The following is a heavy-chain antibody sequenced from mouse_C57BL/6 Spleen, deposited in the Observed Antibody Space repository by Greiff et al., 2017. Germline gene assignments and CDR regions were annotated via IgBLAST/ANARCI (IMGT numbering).Heavy chain of an antibody. CDR3: ARHGLYYGSSGAY. J-gene: IGHJ3*01. D-gene: IGHD1-1*01. CDR1: GYTFTSYW. Sequence: QVQLQQPGAELVKPGASVKMSCKASGYTFTSYWITWVKHRPGQGLEWIGDIYPGSGSTNYNEKFKSKATLTVDTSSSTAYMQLSSLTSEDSAVYSGARHGLYYGSSGAYWGQGTLVTVSA. V-gene: IGHV1-55*01. CDR2: IYPGSGST.